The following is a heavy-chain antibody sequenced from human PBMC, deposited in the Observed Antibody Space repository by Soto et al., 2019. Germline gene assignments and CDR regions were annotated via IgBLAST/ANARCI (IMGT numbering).Heavy chain of an antibody. J-gene: IGHJ5*02. D-gene: IGHD2-15*01. CDR3: ARSGAGDVMGVVAWFDH. CDR2: IFHSGST. Sequence: PSETLSLTCAVSGGSISSGGYSWSWIRQPPGKGLEWIGFIFHSGSTYYNPSLKSRVTISVNLSKNRFSLKLSSVTAADTAVYYCARSGAGDVMGVVAWFDHWGQGTLVTVSS. CDR1: GGSISSGGYS. V-gene: IGHV4-30-2*01.